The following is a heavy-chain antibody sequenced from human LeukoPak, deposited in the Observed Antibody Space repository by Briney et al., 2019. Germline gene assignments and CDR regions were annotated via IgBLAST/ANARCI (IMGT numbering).Heavy chain of an antibody. CDR1: GFTFNTYA. CDR3: AIVPPSYCSGGSCSLDY. CDR2: ISSSGGTT. V-gene: IGHV3-23*01. Sequence: PGGTLRLSCAASGFTFNTYAMCWVRQAPGKGLEWVSTISSSGGTTYYGDFVKGRFTISRDNTKNTLYLQMNSLRAEDTAVYYCAIVPPSYCSGGSCSLDYWGQGTLVTVSS. J-gene: IGHJ4*02. D-gene: IGHD2-15*01.